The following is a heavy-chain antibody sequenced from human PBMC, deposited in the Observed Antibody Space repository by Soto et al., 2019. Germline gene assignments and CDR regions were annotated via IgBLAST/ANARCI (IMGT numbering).Heavy chain of an antibody. CDR2: TYYRSKWYN. Sequence: LQTLSLTCAISGDSVSSNSAGWNWIRQSPSRGLEWLGRTYYRSKWYNEYAVSVNSRITINPDTSRNQISLQLTSETPPGAGVYRCARVLDFGYWGPGAQVNAST. CDR3: ARVLDFGY. CDR1: GDSVSSNSAG. J-gene: IGHJ4*02. V-gene: IGHV6-1*01. D-gene: IGHD3-10*01.